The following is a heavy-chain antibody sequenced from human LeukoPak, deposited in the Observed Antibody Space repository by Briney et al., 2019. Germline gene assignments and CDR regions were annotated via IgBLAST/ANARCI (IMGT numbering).Heavy chain of an antibody. J-gene: IGHJ4*02. CDR1: GYTFSSYG. V-gene: IGHV3-33*01. D-gene: IGHD3-16*01. Sequence: GGSLRLSCVASGYTFSSYGMHWVRQAPGKGLQWVAVIWYDESKKYYTDSVKGRLTISRDVSKNTLYLRMNSLRAEDSAMYYCARDGGIRLDYWGQGTLVNVSS. CDR3: ARDGGIRLDY. CDR2: IWYDESKK.